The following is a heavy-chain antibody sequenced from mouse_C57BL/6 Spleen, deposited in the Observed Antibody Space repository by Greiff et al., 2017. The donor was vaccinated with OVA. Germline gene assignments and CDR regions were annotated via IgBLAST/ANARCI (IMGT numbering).Heavy chain of an antibody. Sequence: EVKLVESGGGLVQSGRSLRLSCATSGFTFSDFYMEWVRQAPGKGLEWIAASRNKANDYTTEYSASVKSRFIVSSDTSQSILYLQMNALRAEDTANYYCARDARDDGCDYSAMDYWGQGTSVTVSS. CDR1: GFTFSDFY. J-gene: IGHJ4*01. V-gene: IGHV7-1*01. CDR3: ARDARDDGCDYSAMDY. CDR2: SRNKANDYTT. D-gene: IGHD2-13*01.